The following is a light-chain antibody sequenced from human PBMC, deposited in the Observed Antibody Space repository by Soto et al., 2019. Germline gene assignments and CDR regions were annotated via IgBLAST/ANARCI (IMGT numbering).Light chain of an antibody. CDR1: HSVSSN. CDR3: QHYDNWPYT. CDR2: GAS. J-gene: IGKJ2*01. V-gene: IGKV3-15*01. Sequence: ETVMTQSPATLSVSPGERATLSCRTSHSVSSNLAWYQQKPGQAPRLLIYGASTRATGIPARFSGSGSGTEFPLTISRLQSEDFAVYYCQHYDNWPYTFGQGTKLES.